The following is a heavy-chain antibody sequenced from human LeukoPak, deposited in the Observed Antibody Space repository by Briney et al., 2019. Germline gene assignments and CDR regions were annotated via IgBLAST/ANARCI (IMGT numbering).Heavy chain of an antibody. D-gene: IGHD6-6*01. CDR2: ISSSSSTI. Sequence: GGSLRLSCAASGFTFSSYSMNWVRQAPGKGREWVSYISSSSSTIYYADSVKGRFTISRDNAKNSVYLQMSSLRAEDTAVYYCARDDPSMIAALHYWGQGTLVTVSS. CDR1: GFTFSSYS. J-gene: IGHJ4*02. V-gene: IGHV3-48*04. CDR3: ARDDPSMIAALHY.